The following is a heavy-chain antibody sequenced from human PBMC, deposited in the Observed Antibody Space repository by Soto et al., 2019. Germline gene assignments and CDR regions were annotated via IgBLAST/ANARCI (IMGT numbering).Heavy chain of an antibody. CDR2: IYYSGST. Sequence: SETLSLTCTVSGGSISSGGYHWSWIRQHPGKGLEWIGYIYYSGSTYYNPSLKSRVTISVDTSKNQFSLKLSSVTAADTAVYYCARVITMVRGVITPHFDYWGQGTLVTVSS. D-gene: IGHD3-10*01. CDR1: GGSISSGGYH. CDR3: ARVITMVRGVITPHFDY. J-gene: IGHJ4*02. V-gene: IGHV4-31*03.